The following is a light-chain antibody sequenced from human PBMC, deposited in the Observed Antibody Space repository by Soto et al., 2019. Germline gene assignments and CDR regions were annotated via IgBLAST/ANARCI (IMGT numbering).Light chain of an antibody. V-gene: IGKV3-11*01. Sequence: PGERVTLSCRASQSVSSSYLTWYQQKPGQAPRLLIYDASNRATGIPARFSGSGSGTDFTLTISSLEPEDFAVYYCQQRSNWPPLISFGQGTRLEIK. J-gene: IGKJ5*01. CDR1: QSVSSSY. CDR3: QQRSNWPPLIS. CDR2: DAS.